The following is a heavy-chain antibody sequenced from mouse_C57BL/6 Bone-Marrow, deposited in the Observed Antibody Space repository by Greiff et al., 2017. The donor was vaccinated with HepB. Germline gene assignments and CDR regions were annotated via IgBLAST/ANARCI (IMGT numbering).Heavy chain of an antibody. D-gene: IGHD1-1*01. V-gene: IGHV5-15*01. J-gene: IGHJ1*03. CDR2: ISNLAYSI. CDR1: GFTFSDYG. Sequence: EVQLVESGGGLVQPGGSLKLSCAASGFTFSDYGMAWVRQAPRKGPEWVAFISNLAYSIYYADTVTGRFTISRENAKNHLYLEMSSLRSEDTAMYYCARMTTVGYFDVWGTGTTVTVSS. CDR3: ARMTTVGYFDV.